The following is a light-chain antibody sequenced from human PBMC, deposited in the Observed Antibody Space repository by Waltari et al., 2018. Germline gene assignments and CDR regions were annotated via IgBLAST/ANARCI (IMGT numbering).Light chain of an antibody. J-gene: IGLJ2*01. Sequence: QSALTQPASVSGSPGQSITISCTGTSRDVGGYNYVSWYQQHPGKAPKLMIYEVSNRPSRFSNRFSGSKSCNTASLTISGLQAEDEADYYCSSYTSSSTLGVFGGGTKLTVL. V-gene: IGLV2-14*01. CDR1: SRDVGGYNY. CDR3: SSYTSSSTLGV. CDR2: EVS.